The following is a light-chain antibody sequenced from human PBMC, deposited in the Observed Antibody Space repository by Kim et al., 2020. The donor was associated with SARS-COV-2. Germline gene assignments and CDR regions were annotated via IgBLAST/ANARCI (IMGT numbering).Light chain of an antibody. V-gene: IGKV3-11*01. CDR2: NAS. CDR3: QQRSHWPRT. Sequence: LAPEDTESPSRRASQRVTKYGAWYQSKTGETPRLLSYNASNRATGSPARCSGSGSGTDFTLTISSVEPVDFTVYYCQQRSHWPRTFGQGTKVDIK. CDR1: QRVTKY. J-gene: IGKJ1*01.